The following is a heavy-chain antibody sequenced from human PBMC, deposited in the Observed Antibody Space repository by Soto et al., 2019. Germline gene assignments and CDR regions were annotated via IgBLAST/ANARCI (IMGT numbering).Heavy chain of an antibody. Sequence: QEHLVQSGGGVVQPGGSLRLSCAASGFTFSSYGMHWVRQAPGKGLEWVAVILYDGSKKYYADSMKGRFTISRDNSKNTLYLQIDSLRAEDTAVYYCAKDRGALRWSEEHYYFDYWGQGALVTVSS. CDR3: AKDRGALRWSEEHYYFDY. CDR1: GFTFSSYG. J-gene: IGHJ4*02. V-gene: IGHV3-30*18. D-gene: IGHD4-17*01. CDR2: ILYDGSKK.